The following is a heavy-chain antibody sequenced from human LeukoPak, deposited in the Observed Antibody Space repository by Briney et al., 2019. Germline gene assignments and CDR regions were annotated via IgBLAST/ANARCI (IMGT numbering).Heavy chain of an antibody. V-gene: IGHV4-59*08. CDR2: IYYTGST. D-gene: IGHD6-13*01. CDR1: GGATSPYH. J-gene: IGHJ4*02. CDR3: ARDKAAAGLRTFDY. Sequence: SETLSLTCSVSGGATSPYHWTWIRQPPGKGLEWIGNIYYTGSTNYNPSLKSRFTIPLDTSKNQISLKLSSVTAADTAVYYCARDKAAAGLRTFDYWGQGTLVTVSS.